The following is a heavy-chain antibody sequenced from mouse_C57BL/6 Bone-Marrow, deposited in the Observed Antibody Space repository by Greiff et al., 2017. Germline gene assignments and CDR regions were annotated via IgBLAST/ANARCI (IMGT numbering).Heavy chain of an antibody. CDR1: GFNFKDYY. J-gene: IGHJ3*01. D-gene: IGHD2-4*01. Sequence: VQLQQSGAELVRPGASVKLSCKASGFNFKDYYMHWVKQRPEQGLEWIGWIDPENGDTDYASKFKGKATITADTSSNTAYLQLSSLTSEDAAVYYCSSLYYCDNGHFAYGGRGTLVTVTA. V-gene: IGHV14-4*01. CDR3: SSLYYCDNGHFAY. CDR2: IDPENGDT.